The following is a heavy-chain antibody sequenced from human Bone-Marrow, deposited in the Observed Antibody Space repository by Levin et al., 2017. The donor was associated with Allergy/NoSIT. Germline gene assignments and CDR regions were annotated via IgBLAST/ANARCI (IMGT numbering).Heavy chain of an antibody. J-gene: IGHJ4*02. CDR3: ATRDLIDDY. D-gene: IGHD3-3*01. CDR2: IHYSGNS. V-gene: IGHV4-39*01. Sequence: PGTGLEWIGSIHYSGNSYYSPSLKSRVTISVDRSKNQFSLKLISVTGPDTSVYYCATRDLIDDYWGQGILVTVSS.